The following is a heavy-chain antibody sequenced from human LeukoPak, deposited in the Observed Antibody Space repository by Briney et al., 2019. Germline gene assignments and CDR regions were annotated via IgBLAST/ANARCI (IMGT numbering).Heavy chain of an antibody. CDR3: AREDYYDSSGYYYYYYMDV. D-gene: IGHD3-22*01. CDR2: IYTSGST. J-gene: IGHJ6*03. CDR1: GGSYSDYY. V-gene: IGHV4-4*07. Sequence: PSETLSLTCGVYGGSYSDYYWSWIRQPAGKGLEWIGRIYTSGSTNYNPSLKSRVTISVDTSKNRISLKLSSVTAADTAVYYCAREDYYDSSGYYYYYYMDVWGKGTTVTISS.